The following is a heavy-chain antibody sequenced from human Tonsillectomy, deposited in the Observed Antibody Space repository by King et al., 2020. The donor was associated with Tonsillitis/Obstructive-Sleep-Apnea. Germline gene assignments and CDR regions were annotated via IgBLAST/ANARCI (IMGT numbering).Heavy chain of an antibody. CDR1: GYTFTNYW. CDR2: ISPGDSDT. Sequence: QLVQSGAEVKKPGASLKISCKGSGYTFTNYWIGWVRQMPGKGLEWIGLISPGDSDTRYSPSFQGQVTISADKSISTAYLQWSSLKASDTAMYYCARRGGDYSSSWSHVDYWGQGTLVTVSS. J-gene: IGHJ4*02. V-gene: IGHV5-51*01. CDR3: ARRGGDYSSSWSHVDY. D-gene: IGHD6-13*01.